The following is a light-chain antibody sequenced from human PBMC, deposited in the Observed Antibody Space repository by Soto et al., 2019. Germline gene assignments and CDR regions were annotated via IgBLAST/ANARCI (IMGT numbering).Light chain of an antibody. J-gene: IGKJ5*01. V-gene: IGKV4-1*01. CDR3: QQYYSSTIT. CDR2: WAS. CDR1: HSFLYSSNNKKY. Sequence: DIVMTQSPASLAVSLCERATIDCKSSHSFLYSSNNKKYLAWYQQKPGQPPKLLIKWASTRESGVPDRFSGSGSETDFTLTISSLQAEDVAVYYCQQYYSSTITFGQGTRLEIK.